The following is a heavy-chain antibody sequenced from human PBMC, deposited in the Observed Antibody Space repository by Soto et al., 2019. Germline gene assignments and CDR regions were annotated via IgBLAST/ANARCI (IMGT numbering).Heavy chain of an antibody. CDR1: GGSISSYY. D-gene: IGHD3-22*01. J-gene: IGHJ6*02. Sequence: SETLSLTCTVSGGSISSYYWSWVRQPPGKGLEWIGEIYHSGSTNYNPSLKSRVTISVDKSKNQFSLKLSSVTAADTAVYYCARSPDSSGYYPRWYYYGMDVWGQGTTVTVSS. CDR2: IYHSGST. CDR3: ARSPDSSGYYPRWYYYGMDV. V-gene: IGHV4-4*02.